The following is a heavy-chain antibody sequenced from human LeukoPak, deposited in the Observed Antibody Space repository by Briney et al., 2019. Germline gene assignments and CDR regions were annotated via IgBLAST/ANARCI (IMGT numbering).Heavy chain of an antibody. D-gene: IGHD3-10*01. J-gene: IGHJ4*02. CDR1: GVSISSSNSY. Sequence: SETLSLTCAVSGVSISSSNSYWGWIRQPPGKGLEWIGSIYYSGNTYYNASLKSRVTISVDTSKNQFSLKLSSVTAADTAVYYCARQTGSGLFSLPGGQGTLVTVSS. CDR2: IYYSGNT. CDR3: ARQTGSGLFSLP. V-gene: IGHV4-39*01.